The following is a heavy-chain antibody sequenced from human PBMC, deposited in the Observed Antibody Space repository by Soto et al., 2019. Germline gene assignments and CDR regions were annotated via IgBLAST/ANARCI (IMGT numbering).Heavy chain of an antibody. Sequence: SETLSLTYPVSGCYIISYYGSWIRQPPGKGLECMGYVYYSGSTNYNPSLKSRVTISVDTSENQISLRLKSVTAADTAVYYCARAETSGIHYFDYWGQGSLVTVSS. CDR3: ARAETSGIHYFDY. CDR1: GCYIISYY. V-gene: IGHV4-59*01. J-gene: IGHJ4*02. CDR2: VYYSGST. D-gene: IGHD6-13*01.